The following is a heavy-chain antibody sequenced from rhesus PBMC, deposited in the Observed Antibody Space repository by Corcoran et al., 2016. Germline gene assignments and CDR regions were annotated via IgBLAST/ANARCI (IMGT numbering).Heavy chain of an antibody. CDR3: AGAYSNYLDY. D-gene: IGHD5-42*01. Sequence: QLQLQESGPGLVKPSETLSVTCAVSGGSISRSYWSWIRQAPGKGLEWIGYIYGSGSSTNDNPSLKSRVTLSVDTSKNQLSLKLSSVTAADTAVDYWAGAYSNYLDYWGQGVLVTVSS. V-gene: IGHV4-169*01. CDR1: GGSISRSY. J-gene: IGHJ4*01. CDR2: IYGSGSST.